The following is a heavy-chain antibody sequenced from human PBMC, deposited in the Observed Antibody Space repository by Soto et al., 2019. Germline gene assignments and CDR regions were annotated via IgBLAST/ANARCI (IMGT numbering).Heavy chain of an antibody. CDR1: GGSISSGDYY. CDR3: ARESESYVDWFDP. V-gene: IGHV4-30-4*01. D-gene: IGHD1-26*01. Sequence: QVQLQESGPGLVKPSQTLSLTCTVSGGSISSGDYYWSWIRQPPGKGLEWIGYIYYSGSTYYNPSLTSRVTISVDTSKNQFSLKLSSVTAADTAVYYCARESESYVDWFDPWGQGTLVTVSS. CDR2: IYYSGST. J-gene: IGHJ5*02.